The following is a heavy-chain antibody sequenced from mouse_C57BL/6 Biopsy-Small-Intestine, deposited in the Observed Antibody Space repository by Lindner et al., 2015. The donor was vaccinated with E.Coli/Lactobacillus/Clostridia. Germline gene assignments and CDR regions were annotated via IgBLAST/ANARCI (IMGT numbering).Heavy chain of an antibody. Sequence: VQLQESGAELARPGASVKLSCKASGYTFTSYGISWVKQGTGQGLEWIGEIYPRSGNTYYNEKFMGKATLTADKSSSTAYMELRSLTSEDSAVYFCTRPHLLRFFDYWGQGTTLTVSS. CDR3: TRPHLLRFFDY. CDR2: IYPRSGNT. CDR1: GYTFTSYG. D-gene: IGHD1-1*01. J-gene: IGHJ2*01. V-gene: IGHV1-81*01.